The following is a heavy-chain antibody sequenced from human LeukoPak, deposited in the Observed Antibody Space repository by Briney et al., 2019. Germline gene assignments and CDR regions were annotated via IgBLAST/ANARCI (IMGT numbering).Heavy chain of an antibody. Sequence: KPSETLSLTCAVYGGSFSGYYWSWIRQPPGKGLEWIGEINHSGSTNYNPSLKSRVTISVDTSKNQFSLELSSVTAADTAVYYCARSSSSSWYGSFDIWGQGTMVTVSS. CDR3: ARSSSSSWYGSFDI. J-gene: IGHJ3*02. CDR1: GGSFSGYY. D-gene: IGHD6-13*01. CDR2: INHSGST. V-gene: IGHV4-34*01.